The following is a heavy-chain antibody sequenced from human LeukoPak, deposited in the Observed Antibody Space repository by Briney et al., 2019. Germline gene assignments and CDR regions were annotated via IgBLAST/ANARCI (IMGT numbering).Heavy chain of an antibody. CDR1: GGTFSSYA. CDR2: IIPIFGTA. J-gene: IGHJ4*02. Sequence: SVKVSCKASGGTFSSYAISWVRQAPGQGLEWMGGIIPIFGTANYAQKFQGRVTMTRDMSTSTVYMELSSLRSEDTAVYYCARGGWASSSSLSPEVDFDYWGQGTLVTVSS. V-gene: IGHV1-69*05. CDR3: ARGGWASSSSLSPEVDFDY. D-gene: IGHD6-6*01.